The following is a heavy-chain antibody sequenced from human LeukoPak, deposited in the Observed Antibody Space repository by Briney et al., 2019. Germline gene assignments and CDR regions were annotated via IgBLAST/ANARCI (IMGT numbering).Heavy chain of an antibody. Sequence: GGSLRLSCAASGFTFSDWYMSWVRQAPGKGLEWVSYVNPSGSYTNYADSVKGRFTISRDNAKNSLYRQMNSLRAEDTAVYYCARGHYGLDVWGQGTTVTVSS. CDR2: VNPSGSYT. CDR1: GFTFSDWY. V-gene: IGHV3-11*05. CDR3: ARGHYGLDV. J-gene: IGHJ6*02.